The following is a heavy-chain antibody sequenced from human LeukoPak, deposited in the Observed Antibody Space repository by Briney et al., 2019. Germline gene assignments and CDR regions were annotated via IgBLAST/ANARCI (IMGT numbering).Heavy chain of an antibody. CDR3: AKTAVAGISGYYFDY. V-gene: IGHV3-23*01. CDR2: ISGSGGST. D-gene: IGHD6-19*01. J-gene: IGHJ4*02. Sequence: PGGSLRLSCAASGFTFSSYAMSWVRQAPGKGLEWVSAISGSGGSTYYADSVKGRFTTPRDNSKNTLYLQMNSLRAEDTAVYYCAKTAVAGISGYYFDYWGQGTLVTVSS. CDR1: GFTFSSYA.